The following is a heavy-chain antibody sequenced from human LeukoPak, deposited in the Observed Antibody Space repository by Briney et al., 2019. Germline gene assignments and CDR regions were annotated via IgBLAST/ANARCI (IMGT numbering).Heavy chain of an antibody. Sequence: ASVKVSCKASGYTFTSYCISWVRQAPGQGLEWMGWISAYNGNTNYAQKLQGRVTMTTDTSTSTAYVELRSLRSDDTAVYYCARRPFVIAAAQGGWFDPWGQGTLVTVSS. J-gene: IGHJ5*02. V-gene: IGHV1-18*01. CDR1: GYTFTSYC. CDR2: ISAYNGNT. D-gene: IGHD6-13*01. CDR3: ARRPFVIAAAQGGWFDP.